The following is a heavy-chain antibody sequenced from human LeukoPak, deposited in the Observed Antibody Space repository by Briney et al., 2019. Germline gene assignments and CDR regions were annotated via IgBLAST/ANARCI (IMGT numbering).Heavy chain of an antibody. D-gene: IGHD6-13*01. CDR2: ISAYNGNT. J-gene: IGHJ5*02. CDR3: ARDHGQQLVRGWFDP. CDR1: GYTFTSYG. Sequence: GASVKVSCKASGYTFTSYGISWVRQAPGQGLEWMGWISAYNGNTNYAQKLQGRVTMTTDTSTSTAYIELRSLRSDDTAVYYCARDHGQQLVRGWFDPWGQGTLVTVSS. V-gene: IGHV1-18*01.